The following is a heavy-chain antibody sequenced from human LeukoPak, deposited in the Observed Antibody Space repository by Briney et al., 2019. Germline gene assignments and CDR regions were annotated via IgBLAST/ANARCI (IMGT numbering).Heavy chain of an antibody. CDR3: AKYLSGSFDY. J-gene: IGHJ4*02. V-gene: IGHV3-30*18. Sequence: GGSLRLSCAASGFTFSTYNIHWVRQAPGEGLEWVAVISYDGRNKYYADSVKGRFTISRDNSKNTVYLQMNSLRAEDTAVYYCAKYLSGSFDYWGQGTLVTVSS. CDR2: ISYDGRNK. CDR1: GFTFSTYN. D-gene: IGHD3-22*01.